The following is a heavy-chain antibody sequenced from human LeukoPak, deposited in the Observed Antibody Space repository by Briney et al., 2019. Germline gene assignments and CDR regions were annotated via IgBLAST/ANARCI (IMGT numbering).Heavy chain of an antibody. CDR1: GGSISSGGYY. D-gene: IGHD3-22*01. CDR2: IYYSGST. V-gene: IGHV4-31*03. J-gene: IGHJ4*02. Sequence: SQTLSLTCTVSGGSISSGGYYWSWIRQHPGKGLEWIGYIYYSGSTYYNPSLKSRVTISVDTSKNQFSLKLSSVTAADTAVYYCAGNYDSSGFFDYWGQGTLVTVSS. CDR3: AGNYDSSGFFDY.